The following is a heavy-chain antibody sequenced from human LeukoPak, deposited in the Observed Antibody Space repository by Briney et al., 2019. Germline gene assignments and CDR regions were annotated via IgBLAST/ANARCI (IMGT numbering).Heavy chain of an antibody. CDR1: GFTYSNAW. J-gene: IGHJ6*03. CDR2: IKSKTDGGTT. D-gene: IGHD5-18*01. V-gene: IGHV3-15*01. CDR3: TTDLSSYGSRGYYYYYMDV. Sequence: PGGSLRLSCAASGFTYSNAWMSWVRQAPGKGLEWVGRIKSKTDGGTTDYAAPVKGRFTISRGDSKNTLYLQMNSLKTEDTAVYYCTTDLSSYGSRGYYYYYMDVWGKGTTVTVSS.